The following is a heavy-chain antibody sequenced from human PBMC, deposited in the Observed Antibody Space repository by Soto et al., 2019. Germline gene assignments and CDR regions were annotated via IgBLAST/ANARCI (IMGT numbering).Heavy chain of an antibody. CDR2: IYPGDSDT. Sequence: GESLKISCKGSGYSFTSYWIGWVRQMPGKGLEWMGIIYPGDSDTRYSPSFQGQVTISADKSISTAYLQWSSLKASDTAMYYCARQLRRPYYYYYGMDVWGQGTTVTVSS. J-gene: IGHJ6*02. D-gene: IGHD4-17*01. CDR3: ARQLRRPYYYYYGMDV. V-gene: IGHV5-51*01. CDR1: GYSFTSYW.